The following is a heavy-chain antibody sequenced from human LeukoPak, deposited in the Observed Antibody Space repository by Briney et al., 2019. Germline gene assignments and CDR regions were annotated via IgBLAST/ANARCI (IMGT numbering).Heavy chain of an antibody. J-gene: IGHJ6*02. V-gene: IGHV3-21*01. CDR3: ARSRSVANYKGMDV. D-gene: IGHD5/OR15-5a*01. CDR1: GYTFSDYS. Sequence: GGSLRLSCPASGYTFSDYSMSWVRQAPGKGLEWVSSISSSSDYIYYADSVKCRFTISRDNARNSLYLQMNSLRAEDTAVYYCARSRSVANYKGMDVWGQGTTVTVSS. CDR2: ISSSSDYI.